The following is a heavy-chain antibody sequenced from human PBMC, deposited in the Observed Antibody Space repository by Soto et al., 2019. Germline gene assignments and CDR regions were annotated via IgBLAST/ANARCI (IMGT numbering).Heavy chain of an antibody. V-gene: IGHV3-23*01. Sequence: PGGSLRLSCAASGFTFSSYTMTRVRQAPGKGLKKVSAISGSGGSTYYADSGKGRFTITRDNSKNTLYLQMNSLRAEDTAVYYCAKDTYCSSTSCYGYFDYWGQGTLVTVSS. D-gene: IGHD2-2*01. J-gene: IGHJ4*02. CDR3: AKDTYCSSTSCYGYFDY. CDR1: GFTFSSYT. CDR2: ISGSGGST.